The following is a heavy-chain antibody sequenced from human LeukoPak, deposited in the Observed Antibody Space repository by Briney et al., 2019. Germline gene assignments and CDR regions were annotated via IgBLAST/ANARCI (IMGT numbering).Heavy chain of an antibody. CDR2: IGTAGDP. D-gene: IGHD2-15*01. CDR3: GRGLRYCSGGSCYNSDAFDI. CDR1: GFTFSSYD. V-gene: IGHV3-13*05. J-gene: IGHJ3*02. Sequence: GGSLRLSCAASGFTFSSYDMHWVRQATGKGLEWVSAIGTAGDPYYPGSVKGRFTISRENAKNSLYLQMISLRAGDTAVYYCGRGLRYCSGGSCYNSDAFDIWGQGTMVTVSS.